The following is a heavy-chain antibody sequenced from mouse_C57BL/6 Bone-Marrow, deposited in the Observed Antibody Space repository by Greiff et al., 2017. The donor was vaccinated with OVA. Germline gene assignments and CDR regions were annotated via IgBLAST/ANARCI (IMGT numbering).Heavy chain of an antibody. V-gene: IGHV1-81*01. D-gene: IGHD1-1*01. Sequence: QVQLQQSGAELARPGASVKLSCKASGYTFTSYGISWVKQRTGQGLEWIGEIYPRSGNTYYNEKFKGKATLTADKSSSTAYMELRSLTSEDSAVYFCARRRAYYYGSDWYFDVWGTGTTVTVSS. CDR1: GYTFTSYG. J-gene: IGHJ1*03. CDR3: ARRRAYYYGSDWYFDV. CDR2: IYPRSGNT.